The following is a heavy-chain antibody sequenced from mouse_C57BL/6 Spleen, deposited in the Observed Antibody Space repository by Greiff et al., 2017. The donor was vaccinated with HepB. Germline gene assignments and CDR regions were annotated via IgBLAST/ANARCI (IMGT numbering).Heavy chain of an antibody. J-gene: IGHJ1*03. CDR1: GFTFSSYA. CDR3: ARAITTVVATRYFDV. V-gene: IGHV5-4*03. CDR2: ISDGGSYT. D-gene: IGHD1-1*01. Sequence: EVKLVESGGGLVKPGGSLKLSCAASGFTFSSYAMSWVRQTPEKRLEWVATISDGGSYTYYPDNVTGRFTISRDNAKNNLYLQMSHLKSEDTAMYYCARAITTVVATRYFDVWGTGTTVTVSS.